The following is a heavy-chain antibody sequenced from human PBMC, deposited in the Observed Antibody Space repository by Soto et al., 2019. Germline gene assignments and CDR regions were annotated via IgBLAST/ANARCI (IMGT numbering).Heavy chain of an antibody. CDR1: GYTFTSYG. Sequence: QVQLVQSGAEVKKPGASVKVSCKASGYTFTSYGISWVRQAPGQGLEWMGWISAYNGNLNYAQKLQGRVTMTTDTSTSTAYMELRSLRSDDPAVYYCARDLPQSYDYVWGSYRAAVRFDYWGQGTLVTVSS. V-gene: IGHV1-18*04. J-gene: IGHJ4*02. CDR3: ARDLPQSYDYVWGSYRAAVRFDY. CDR2: ISAYNGNL. D-gene: IGHD3-16*02.